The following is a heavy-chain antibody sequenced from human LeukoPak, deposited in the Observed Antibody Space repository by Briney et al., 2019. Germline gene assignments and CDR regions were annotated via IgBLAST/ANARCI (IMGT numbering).Heavy chain of an antibody. V-gene: IGHV3-21*04. D-gene: IGHD6-13*01. Sequence: GSLRLSCAASGFTFSSYSMNWVRQAPGKGLEWVSSISSSSSYIYYADSVKGRFTISRDNAKNSLYLQMNSLRAEDTAVYYCARGAIAAAYYYYYMDVWGKGTTVTVSS. CDR2: ISSSSSYI. J-gene: IGHJ6*03. CDR3: ARGAIAAAYYYYYMDV. CDR1: GFTFSSYS.